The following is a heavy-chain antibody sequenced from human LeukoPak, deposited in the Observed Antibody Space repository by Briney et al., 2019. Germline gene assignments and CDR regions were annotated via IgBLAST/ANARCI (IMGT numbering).Heavy chain of an antibody. CDR3: ARGEDTAMVRNYYGMDV. V-gene: IGHV1-2*04. Sequence: ASVKVSCKASGYTFTCYYMHWVRQAPGQGLEGMGWINPNSGGTNYAQKFQGWVTMTRDTSISTAYMELSRLRSDDTAVYYCARGEDTAMVRNYYGMDVWGKGTTVTVSS. J-gene: IGHJ6*04. CDR1: GYTFTCYY. CDR2: INPNSGGT. D-gene: IGHD5-18*01.